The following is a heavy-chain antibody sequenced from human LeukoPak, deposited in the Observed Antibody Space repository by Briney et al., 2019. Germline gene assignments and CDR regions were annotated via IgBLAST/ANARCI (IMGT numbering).Heavy chain of an antibody. V-gene: IGHV3-30*02. CDR3: AKDGDYDILTGFHYLDY. CDR2: IRYDGSNK. Sequence: PGGSLRLSCAASGFTFSSYGMHWVRQAPGKGLEWVAFIRYDGSNKYYADSVKGRFTISRDNSKNTLYLQMNSLRAEDTAVYYCAKDGDYDILTGFHYLDYWGQGTLVTVSS. D-gene: IGHD3-9*01. CDR1: GFTFSSYG. J-gene: IGHJ4*02.